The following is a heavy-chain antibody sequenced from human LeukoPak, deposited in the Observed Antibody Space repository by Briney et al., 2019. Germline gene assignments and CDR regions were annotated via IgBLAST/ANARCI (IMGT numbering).Heavy chain of an antibody. CDR3: ARDLRSVFDY. CDR1: GGSISSSSYY. CDR2: IYYSGST. V-gene: IGHV4-39*07. Sequence: SETLSLTCTVSGGSISSSSYYWGWIRQPPGKGLEWIGSIYYSGSTYYNPSLKSRVTISVDTSKNQFSLKLSSVTAADTAVYYCARDLRSVFDYWGQGTLVTVSS. J-gene: IGHJ4*02.